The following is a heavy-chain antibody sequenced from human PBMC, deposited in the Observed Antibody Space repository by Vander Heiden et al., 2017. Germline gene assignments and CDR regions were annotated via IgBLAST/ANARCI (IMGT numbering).Heavy chain of an antibody. J-gene: IGHJ4*02. CDR3: AKQPSANYGG. CDR2: ISGRGGSI. Sequence: EVQLSESGGRFVQLGGSLRLSCAASGFTLRNDGMSWVRQAPGKGLEWVSVISGRGGSIYYADSVKGRFTISRDNSKNTLYLQMNSLTAEDTAVYYCAKQPSANYGGWGQGTLVTVSS. D-gene: IGHD2-15*01. V-gene: IGHV3-23*01. CDR1: GFTLRNDG.